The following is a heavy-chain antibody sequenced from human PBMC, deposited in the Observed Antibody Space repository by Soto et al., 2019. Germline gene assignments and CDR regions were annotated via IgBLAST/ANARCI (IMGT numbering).Heavy chain of an antibody. Sequence: SETLSLTCTVSGGAISGYYWTWIRQSDGEGLEWIGRIYSSGSTNYNPSLKSRVTISLDTSMNYFSLRLSSVTAADTAVYYCARGQRFSDWFDPWGQGTLVTVSS. CDR2: IYSSGST. V-gene: IGHV4-4*07. J-gene: IGHJ5*02. CDR1: GGAISGYY. CDR3: ARGQRFSDWFDP. D-gene: IGHD3-3*01.